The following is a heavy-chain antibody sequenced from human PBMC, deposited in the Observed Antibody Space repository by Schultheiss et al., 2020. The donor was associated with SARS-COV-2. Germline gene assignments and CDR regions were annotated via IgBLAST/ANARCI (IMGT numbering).Heavy chain of an antibody. J-gene: IGHJ5*02. CDR2: ISYDGSNK. CDR1: GVTLSSYA. D-gene: IGHD2-2*01. Sequence: GGSLRLSCATSGVTLSSYAMHWVRQAPGKGLEWVAVISYDGSNKYYADSVKGRFTISRDNSKNTLYLQMNSLRAEDTAVYYCARDLENEVLPAATWFDPWGQGTLVTVSS. V-gene: IGHV3-30*07. CDR3: ARDLENEVLPAATWFDP.